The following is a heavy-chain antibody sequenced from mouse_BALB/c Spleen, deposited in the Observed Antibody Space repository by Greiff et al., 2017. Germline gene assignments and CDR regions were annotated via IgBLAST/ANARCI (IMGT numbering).Heavy chain of an antibody. CDR3: ARGSEDAMDY. CDR1: GYTFTSYT. V-gene: IGHV1-4*01. D-gene: IGHD1-1*01. Sequence: QVQLKESGAELARPGASVKMSCKASGYTFTSYTMHWVKQRPGQGLEWIGYINPSSGYTNYNQKFKDKATLTADKSSSTAYMQLSSLTSEDSAVYYCARGSEDAMDYWGQGTSVTVSS. J-gene: IGHJ4*01. CDR2: INPSSGYT.